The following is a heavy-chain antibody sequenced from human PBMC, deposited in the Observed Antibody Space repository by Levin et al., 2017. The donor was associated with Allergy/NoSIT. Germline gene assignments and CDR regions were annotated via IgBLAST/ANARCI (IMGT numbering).Heavy chain of an antibody. J-gene: IGHJ4*02. CDR1: GGSITTYY. V-gene: IGHV4-59*08. CDR3: ARREGETGAYFFDY. D-gene: IGHD7-27*01. CDR2: IHYSGGL. Sequence: PSETLSLTCSVSGGSITTYYWNWIRQPPGKGLEWIGYIHYSGGLNYNPSLKSRLTISVDASKNQFSLQLRSVTAADTAVYYCARREGETGAYFFDYWGRGTLVTVSS.